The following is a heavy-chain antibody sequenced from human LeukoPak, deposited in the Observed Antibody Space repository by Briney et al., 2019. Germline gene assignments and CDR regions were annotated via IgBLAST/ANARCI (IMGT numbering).Heavy chain of an antibody. V-gene: IGHV3-64*04. D-gene: IGHD4-23*01. Sequence: GGSLRLSCSASGFTFSSYPIYWVRQAPGKGLEYVSAISSNGGSTNHADSVKGRFTISRDNSKNTLYLQMNSLRAEDTAVYYCAKSQSGGNSGAFDIWGQGTMVTVSS. CDR2: ISSNGGST. J-gene: IGHJ3*02. CDR3: AKSQSGGNSGAFDI. CDR1: GFTFSSYP.